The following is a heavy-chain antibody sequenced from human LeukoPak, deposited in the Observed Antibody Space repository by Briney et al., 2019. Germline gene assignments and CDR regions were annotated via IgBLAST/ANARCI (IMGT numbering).Heavy chain of an antibody. J-gene: IGHJ3*02. CDR2: IIPIFGTA. V-gene: IGHV1-69*13. CDR3: ARAYDILTGSDAFDI. D-gene: IGHD3-9*01. Sequence: GASVKVSCKASGGTFSSYAISWVRQAPGQGLEWMGGIIPIFGTANYAQKFQGRVTITADESTSTAYMELSSLRSEDTAVYYCARAYDILTGSDAFDIWGQGTMVTVPS. CDR1: GGTFSSYA.